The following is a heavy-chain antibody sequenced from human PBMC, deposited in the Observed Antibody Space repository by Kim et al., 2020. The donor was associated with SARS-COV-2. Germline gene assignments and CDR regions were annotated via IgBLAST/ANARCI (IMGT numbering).Heavy chain of an antibody. CDR3: TRGRGRWLQLMYWYFDL. CDR2: IRSKAYGGTT. V-gene: IGHV3-49*03. Sequence: GGSLRLSCTVSGFTFGDYAMSWFRQAPGKGLEWVGFIRSKAYGGTTEYAASVKGRFTISRDDSKSIAYLQMNSLKTEDTAVYYCTRGRGRWLQLMYWYFDLWGRGTLVTVSS. CDR1: GFTFGDYA. D-gene: IGHD1-1*01. J-gene: IGHJ2*01.